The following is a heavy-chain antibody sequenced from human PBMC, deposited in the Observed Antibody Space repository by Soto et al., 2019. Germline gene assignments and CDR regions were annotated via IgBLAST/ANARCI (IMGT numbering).Heavy chain of an antibody. CDR1: GFTFSSYD. D-gene: IGHD3-22*01. CDR3: ARSPPGGYHYYYGMDV. V-gene: IGHV3-13*04. Sequence: EVQLVESGGGLVQPGGSLRLSCAASGFTFSSYDMQWVRQATGKGLEWVSAMCTAGDTYYPGSVKGRFTISRENAKNSLYIQMTSLRAGDKAVYYCARSPPGGYHYYYGMDVWGQGTTVTVSS. J-gene: IGHJ6*02. CDR2: MCTAGDT.